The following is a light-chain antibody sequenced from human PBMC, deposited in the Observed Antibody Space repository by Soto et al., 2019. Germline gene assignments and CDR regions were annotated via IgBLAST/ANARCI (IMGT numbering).Light chain of an antibody. CDR1: QSVSSN. Sequence: DIVITQSPASLSFSPVEIATLXFRASQSVSSNLAWYQQKPGQAPRLLIYGASTRATGIPSRFSGSGSGTEFTLTITRLQPDDFATYYCQQYESYRYTFGQGTKVDI. J-gene: IGKJ2*01. V-gene: IGKV3-15*01. CDR2: GAS. CDR3: QQYESYRYT.